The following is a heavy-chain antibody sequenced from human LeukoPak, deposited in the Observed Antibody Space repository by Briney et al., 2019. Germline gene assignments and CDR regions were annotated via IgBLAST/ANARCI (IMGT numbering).Heavy chain of an antibody. CDR1: GYTFSSDD. D-gene: IGHD2-15*01. CDR2: MNPNDGNT. J-gene: IGHJ6*02. V-gene: IGHV1-8*01. CDR3: ARAKTKVVVATVYYYYGMDV. Sequence: ASVKVSCKASGYTFSSDDINWVRQATGQGLEWMGWMNPNDGNTGYVQKFQGRVTMTRNTSISTAYMELSSLRSDDTAVYYCARAKTKVVVATVYYYYGMDVWGQGTTVTVSS.